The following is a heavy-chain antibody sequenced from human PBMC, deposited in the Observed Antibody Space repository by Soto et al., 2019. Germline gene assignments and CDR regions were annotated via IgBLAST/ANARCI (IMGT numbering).Heavy chain of an antibody. J-gene: IGHJ6*02. D-gene: IGHD3-10*01. V-gene: IGHV3-30-3*01. CDR2: ISYDGSNK. CDR1: GFTFSSYA. Sequence: GGSLRLSCAASGFTFSSYAMHWVRQAPGKGLEWVAVISYDGSNKYYADSVKGRFTISRDNSKNTLYLQMNSLRAEDTAVYYCAKDLHWFAMDVWGQGTTVTVS. CDR3: AKDLHWFAMDV.